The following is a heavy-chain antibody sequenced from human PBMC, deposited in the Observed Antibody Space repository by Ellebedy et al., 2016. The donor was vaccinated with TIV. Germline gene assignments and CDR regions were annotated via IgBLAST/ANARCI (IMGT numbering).Heavy chain of an antibody. CDR1: GGSVSNTRYY. CDR3: ARDPALPRGRFDT. Sequence: MPSETLSLTCGVSGGSVSNTRYYWAWIRQPPGKGLEWIGSVYYSGSPYYNPSFKSRVTVSVDTSKNQFSLNLNSVTAADTAVYYCARDPALPRGRFDTWGQGTLVTVSS. V-gene: IGHV4-39*07. CDR2: VYYSGSP. J-gene: IGHJ5*02.